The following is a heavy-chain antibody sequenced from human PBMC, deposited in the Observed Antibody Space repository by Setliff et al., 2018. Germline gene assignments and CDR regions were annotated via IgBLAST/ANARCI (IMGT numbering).Heavy chain of an antibody. CDR2: ISAYSGNA. CDR3: ERLVRYCTRTSCQRTLDDDI. V-gene: IGHV1-18*01. J-gene: IGHJ4*02. D-gene: IGHD2-8*01. Sequence: ASVKVSCKAYGYSFSDSAVSWVRQAPGQGLEWVGWISAYSGNAYYAQKLQDRVTLTTDTSTTTAYLELRSLRSDDTAVYYCERLVRYCTRTSCQRTLDDDIWGQGTLVTVSS. CDR1: GYSFSDSA.